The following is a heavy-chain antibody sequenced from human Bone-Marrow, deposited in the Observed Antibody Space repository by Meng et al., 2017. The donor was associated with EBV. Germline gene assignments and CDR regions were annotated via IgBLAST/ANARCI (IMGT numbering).Heavy chain of an antibody. CDR2: FLPILGAP. J-gene: IGHJ4*02. CDR3: ARESGRGYSSDY. V-gene: IGHV1-69*01. CDR1: GGHCKICS. Sequence: QVVFVASGGEVQERWSSVKVSCKVCGGHCKICSISWLRQAPGQGLEWMVGFLPILGAPNYAQRFQDRVTITADESTSTGYMELSSLRSDDTAVYYCARESGRGYSSDYWGQGTLVTVSS. D-gene: IGHD5-18*01.